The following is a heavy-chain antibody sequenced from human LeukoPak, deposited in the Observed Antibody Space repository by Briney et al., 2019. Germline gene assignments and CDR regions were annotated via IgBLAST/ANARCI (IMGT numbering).Heavy chain of an antibody. V-gene: IGHV4-34*01. Sequence: SETLSLTCAVYGGSFSGYYWSWSRQPPGKGLEWIGEINHSGSTNYNPSLKSRVTISVDTSKNQFSLKLSSVTAADTAVYYCARAPLLRYWGQGTLVTVSS. J-gene: IGHJ4*02. CDR1: GGSFSGYY. CDR3: ARAPLLRY. D-gene: IGHD5/OR15-5a*01. CDR2: INHSGST.